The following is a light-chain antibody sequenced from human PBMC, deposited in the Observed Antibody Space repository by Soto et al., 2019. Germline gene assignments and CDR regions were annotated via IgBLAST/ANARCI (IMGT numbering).Light chain of an antibody. CDR2: GAS. J-gene: IGKJ1*01. CDR1: QSVSSSY. CDR3: QRYGTSWT. V-gene: IGKV3-20*01. Sequence: EIVLTQSPGTLSLSPGERATLSCRASQSVSSSYLAWYQQKPGQAPRLLIYGASTRATGIPDRFSGSGSGTDFTLTISRLEREDLSVYYCQRYGTSWTFGQGTKVEI.